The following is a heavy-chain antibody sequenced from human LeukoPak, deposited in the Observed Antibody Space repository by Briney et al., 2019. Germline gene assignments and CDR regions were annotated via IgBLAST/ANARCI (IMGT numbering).Heavy chain of an antibody. CDR1: GFTFSSYS. D-gene: IGHD6-19*01. CDR2: ISSSSSYI. CDR3: ARVGIAVAGTKGFDY. J-gene: IGHJ4*02. Sequence: GGSLRLSCAASGFTFSSYSMNWVRQAPGKGLEWVSSISSSSSYIYYADSVKGRFTISRDNAKNSLYLQMNSLRAEDTAVYYCARVGIAVAGTKGFDYRGQGTLVTVSS. V-gene: IGHV3-21*01.